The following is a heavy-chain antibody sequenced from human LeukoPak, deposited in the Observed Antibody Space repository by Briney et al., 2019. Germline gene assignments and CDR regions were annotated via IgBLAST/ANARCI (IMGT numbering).Heavy chain of an antibody. D-gene: IGHD2-2*01. CDR2: INPSGGST. Sequence: RASVKVSCKASGYTFTSYYMHWVRQAPGQGLEWMGIINPSGGSTSYAQKFQGRVTITADTSTDTAYMELSSLRSEDTAVYYCATLCSSTSCYSYGWFDPWGQGTLVTVSS. CDR1: GYTFTSYY. CDR3: ATLCSSTSCYSYGWFDP. J-gene: IGHJ5*02. V-gene: IGHV1-46*01.